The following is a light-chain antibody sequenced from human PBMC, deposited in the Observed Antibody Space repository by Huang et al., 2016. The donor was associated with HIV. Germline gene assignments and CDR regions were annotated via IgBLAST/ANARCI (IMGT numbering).Light chain of an antibody. CDR2: AAS. V-gene: IGKV1-9*01. Sequence: IQLTQSPSSLSASVGDRVTITCRASQDIINSLVWYQHSPGQAPKLLIYAASSLQSVVPSRYSGSGSGTDFTLTISNLQPDDFATYYCQQLHSYPITFGQGTRLEIK. CDR3: QQLHSYPIT. CDR1: QDIINS. J-gene: IGKJ5*01.